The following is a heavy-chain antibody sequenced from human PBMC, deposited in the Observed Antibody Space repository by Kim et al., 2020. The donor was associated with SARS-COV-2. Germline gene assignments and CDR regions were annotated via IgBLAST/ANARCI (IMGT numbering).Heavy chain of an antibody. D-gene: IGHD3-10*01. V-gene: IGHV6-1*01. Sequence: SVNSRITINPDTSKNQFSLQLNSVTPEDTAVYYCARAKTYGSGSYGWFDPWGQGTLVTVSS. J-gene: IGHJ5*02. CDR3: ARAKTYGSGSYGWFDP.